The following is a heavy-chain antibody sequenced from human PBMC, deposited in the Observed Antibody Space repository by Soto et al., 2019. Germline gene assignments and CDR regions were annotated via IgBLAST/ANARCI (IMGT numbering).Heavy chain of an antibody. CDR3: AKEGVAVAGTRYYYYGMDV. CDR2: ISYDGSNK. CDR1: GFTFSSYG. V-gene: IGHV3-30*18. Sequence: GGSLRLSCAASGFTFSSYGMHWVRQAPGKGLEWVAVISYDGSNKYYADSVKGRFTISRDNSKNTLYLQMNSLRAEDTAVYYCAKEGVAVAGTRYYYYGMDVWGQGTTVTVSS. D-gene: IGHD6-19*01. J-gene: IGHJ6*02.